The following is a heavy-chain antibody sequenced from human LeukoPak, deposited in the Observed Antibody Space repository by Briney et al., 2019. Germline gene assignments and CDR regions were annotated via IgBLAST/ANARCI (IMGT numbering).Heavy chain of an antibody. V-gene: IGHV3-53*01. Sequence: GGSLRLSCAASGFTVSSNYMSWVRQAPGKGLEWVSVIFSGDNPDYADSVKGRFTISRDNSKNTLYLQMNSLRAEDAAVYYCARARAGTASDFDYWAREPWSPSPQ. J-gene: IGHJ4*02. CDR1: GFTVSSNY. D-gene: IGHD1-7*01. CDR3: ARARAGTASDFDY. CDR2: IFSGDNP.